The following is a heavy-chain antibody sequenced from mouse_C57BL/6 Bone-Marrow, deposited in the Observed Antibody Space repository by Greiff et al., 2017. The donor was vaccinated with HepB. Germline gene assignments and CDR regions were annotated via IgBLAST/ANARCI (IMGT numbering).Heavy chain of an antibody. CDR2: IDPEDGDT. CDR1: GFNIKDYY. CDR3: TTAPYYDAGAMDY. Sequence: VQLQQSGAELVRPGASVKLSCTASGFNIKDYYMHWVKQRPEQGLEWIGRIDPEDGDTEYAPKFQGKATMTADTSSNTAYVQLSSLTSEDTAVYYCTTAPYYDAGAMDYWGQGTSVTVSS. D-gene: IGHD1-1*01. V-gene: IGHV14-1*01. J-gene: IGHJ4*01.